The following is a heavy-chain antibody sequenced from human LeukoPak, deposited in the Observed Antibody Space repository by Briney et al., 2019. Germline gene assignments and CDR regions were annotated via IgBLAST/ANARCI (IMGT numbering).Heavy chain of an antibody. CDR3: AKTTTGYSSGRYPTWPVDY. J-gene: IGHJ4*02. Sequence: PGGSLRLSCAASGFTFSSYAMYWVRQAPGKGLERVSGIFGSGGSAHYADSVKGRFTISRDNSKNTVYLQMDSLRAEDTAVYYCAKTTTGYSSGRYPTWPVDYWGQGTLVTVSS. CDR1: GFTFSSYA. CDR2: IFGSGGSA. D-gene: IGHD6-19*01. V-gene: IGHV3-23*01.